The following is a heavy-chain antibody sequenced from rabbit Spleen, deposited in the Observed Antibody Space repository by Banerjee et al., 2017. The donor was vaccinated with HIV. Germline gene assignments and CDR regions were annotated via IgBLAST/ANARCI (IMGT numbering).Heavy chain of an antibody. CDR1: GFSFIAGYY. J-gene: IGHJ2*01. Sequence: QSLEESGGDLVKPGASLTLTCTASGFSFIAGYYMCWVRQAPGKGLEWIACIHGGSRDNIYYASWAKGRFTISKTSSTTVTLQMTSLTAADTATYFCARNYVNAFDPWGPGTLVTVS. D-gene: IGHD1-1*01. CDR2: IHGGSRDNI. V-gene: IGHV1S40*01. CDR3: ARNYVNAFDP.